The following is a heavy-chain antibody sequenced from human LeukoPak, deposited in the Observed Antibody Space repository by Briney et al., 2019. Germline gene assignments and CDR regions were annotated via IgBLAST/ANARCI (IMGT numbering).Heavy chain of an antibody. J-gene: IGHJ4*02. CDR3: AREGAGPFDY. Sequence: PGGSLRLSCAASEFTFSSYWMSWVRQAPGKGLEWVANIKQDGGQIYYLESVKGRFTVSRDNAKNSLYLQMNSLRAEDTAVYYCAREGAGPFDYWGQGTLVTVSS. D-gene: IGHD1-26*01. CDR1: EFTFSSYW. CDR2: IKQDGGQI. V-gene: IGHV3-7*01.